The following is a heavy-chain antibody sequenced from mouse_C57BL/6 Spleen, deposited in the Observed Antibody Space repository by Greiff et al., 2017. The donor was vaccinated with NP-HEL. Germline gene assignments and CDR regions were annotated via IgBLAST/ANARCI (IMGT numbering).Heavy chain of an antibody. CDR3: AKGFWAFITTAFDY. CDR2: ISSGSSTI. J-gene: IGHJ2*01. Sequence: EVKLEESGGGLVKPGGSLKLSCAASGFTFSDYGMHWVRQAPEKGLEWVAYISSGSSTIYYADTVKGRFTISRDNAKNTLFLQMTSLRSEDTAMYYCAKGFWAFITTAFDYWGQGTTLTVSS. CDR1: GFTFSDYG. D-gene: IGHD1-1*01. V-gene: IGHV5-17*01.